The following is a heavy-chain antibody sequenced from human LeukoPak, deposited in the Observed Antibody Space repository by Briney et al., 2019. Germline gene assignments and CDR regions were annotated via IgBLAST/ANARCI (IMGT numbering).Heavy chain of an antibody. CDR3: ARDLLEWYFDS. D-gene: IGHD3-3*01. CDR2: IYSGGST. CDR1: GLTVSSTY. V-gene: IGHV3-66*01. Sequence: AGGSLRLSCAASGLTVSSTYMSWVRQTPGKGLEWVSVIYSGGSTYYADSVKGRFTITRHNSKNTWNRQMNNLRAQDTTVYYCARDLLEWYFDSWGQGTLVTVSS. J-gene: IGHJ4*02.